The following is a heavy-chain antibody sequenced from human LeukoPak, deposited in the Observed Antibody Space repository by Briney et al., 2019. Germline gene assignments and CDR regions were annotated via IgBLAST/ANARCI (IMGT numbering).Heavy chain of an antibody. CDR2: INHSGST. J-gene: IGHJ6*02. V-gene: IGHV4-34*01. CDR3: ARTPNYYYYYGMDV. Sequence: NPSETLSLTCAVYGGSFSGYYWSWIRQPPGKGLEWIGEINHSGSTNYNPSLKSRVTISVDTSKNQFSLKLSSVTAADTAVYYCARTPNYYYYYGMDVWGQGTTVTVSS. CDR1: GGSFSGYY.